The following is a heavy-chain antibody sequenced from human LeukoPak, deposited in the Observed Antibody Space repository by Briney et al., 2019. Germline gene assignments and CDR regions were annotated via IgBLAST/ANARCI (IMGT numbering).Heavy chain of an antibody. V-gene: IGHV4-4*07. J-gene: IGHJ4*02. CDR3: ARTSPRAATFDY. D-gene: IGHD2-15*01. Sequence: PSETLSLTCAVSGGSISSYYWSWIRQPPGKGLEWIGRIYTSGTTNYNPSLKSRVTMSADTSKNQFSLNLNSVTAADTAVYYCARTSPRAATFDYWGQGTLVTVSS. CDR1: GGSISSYY. CDR2: IYTSGTT.